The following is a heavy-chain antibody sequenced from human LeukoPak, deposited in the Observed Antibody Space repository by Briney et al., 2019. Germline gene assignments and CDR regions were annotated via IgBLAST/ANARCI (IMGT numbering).Heavy chain of an antibody. CDR1: GGSVSSGSYY. V-gene: IGHV4-61*01. J-gene: IGHJ5*02. D-gene: IGHD3-10*01. CDR2: IYYSGSI. Sequence: SETLSLTCTVSGGSVSSGSYYWSWIRQPPGKGLEWIGYIYYSGSINYNPSLKSRVTISVDTSKNQFSLKLSSVTAADTAVYYCALEVRGVRYWFDPWGQGTLVTVSS. CDR3: ALEVRGVRYWFDP.